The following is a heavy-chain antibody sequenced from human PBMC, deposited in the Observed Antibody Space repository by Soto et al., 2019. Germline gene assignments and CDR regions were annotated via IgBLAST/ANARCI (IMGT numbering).Heavy chain of an antibody. CDR2: IIPILGIA. V-gene: IGHV1-69*04. CDR1: GGTFSSYA. CDR3: ARDQIEYSSSSGNYYYYMDV. D-gene: IGHD6-6*01. Sequence: GASVKASCKASGGTFSSYAISWVRHAPGQGLEWMGRIIPILGIANYAQKFQGRVTITADKSTSTAYMELSSLRSEDTAVYYCARDQIEYSSSSGNYYYYMDVWGKGTTVIVSS. J-gene: IGHJ6*03.